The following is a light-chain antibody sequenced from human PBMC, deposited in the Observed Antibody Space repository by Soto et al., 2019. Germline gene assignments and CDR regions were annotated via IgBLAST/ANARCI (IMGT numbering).Light chain of an antibody. Sequence: DIVMTQSPDSLAVSLGERATIRCRSSQSVIYHSNNKPYFSWYQQKPGQPPKLLIYWASTREYGVPDRFSGSGSGTDFTLTITSLQAEDVAIYYCHQYYNTPHTFGQGTRLEIK. CDR1: QSVIYHSNNKPY. V-gene: IGKV4-1*01. CDR2: WAS. CDR3: HQYYNTPHT. J-gene: IGKJ2*01.